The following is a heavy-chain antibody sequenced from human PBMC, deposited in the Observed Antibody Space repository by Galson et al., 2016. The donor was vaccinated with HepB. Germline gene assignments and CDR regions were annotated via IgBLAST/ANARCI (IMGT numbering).Heavy chain of an antibody. CDR3: ARSRIFGSGSSNWFDP. Sequence: SLKLSCKASGVTFNTYEISWVRQAPGQGLEWMGGISPVFGTPRYADKFQGRVTITADNSTTTAYMELSSLRSEDTAVYYCARSRIFGSGSSNWFDPWGQGTLVTVSS. J-gene: IGHJ5*02. CDR2: ISPVFGTP. D-gene: IGHD3-10*01. V-gene: IGHV1-69*06. CDR1: GVTFNTYE.